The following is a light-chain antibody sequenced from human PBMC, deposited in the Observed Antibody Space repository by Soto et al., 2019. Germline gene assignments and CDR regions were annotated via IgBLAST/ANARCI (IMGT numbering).Light chain of an antibody. V-gene: IGLV2-14*03. CDR2: DVT. J-gene: IGLJ1*01. CDR3: FSRTSFTSRTTLYL. Sequence: QSALTQPASMSGSPGQSLTISCTGTTSDIGGYNSVSWYQQHPGKAPKLMIYDVTNRPSGVSNRFSGSKSGNTASLTISGIQAEDEADYYYFSRTSFTSRTTLYLFGTGTKLTVL. CDR1: TSDIGGYNS.